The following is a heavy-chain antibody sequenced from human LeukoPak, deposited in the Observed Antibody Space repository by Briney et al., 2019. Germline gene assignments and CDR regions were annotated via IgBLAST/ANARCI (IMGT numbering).Heavy chain of an antibody. Sequence: PSETLSLTCAVSGGSISSSNWWSWVRQPPGKGLEWIGEIYHSGSTNYNPSLKSRVTISVDKSKNQFSLKLSSVTAADTAVYYCATTFSYGFSEGNDYWGQGTLVTASS. CDR2: IYHSGST. D-gene: IGHD5-18*01. J-gene: IGHJ4*02. V-gene: IGHV4-4*02. CDR1: GGSISSSNW. CDR3: ATTFSYGFSEGNDY.